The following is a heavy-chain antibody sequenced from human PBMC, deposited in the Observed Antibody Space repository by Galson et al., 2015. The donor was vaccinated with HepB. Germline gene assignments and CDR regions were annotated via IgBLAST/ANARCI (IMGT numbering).Heavy chain of an antibody. V-gene: IGHV4-34*01. CDR2: INHSGST. Sequence: SETLSLTCAVYGGSFSGYYWSWIRQPPGKGLEWIGEINHSGSTNYDPSLKSRVTISVDTSKNQFSLKLSSVTAADTAVYYCARSHVRARSGSGYWGQGTLVTVSS. D-gene: IGHD3-10*01. CDR1: GGSFSGYY. J-gene: IGHJ4*02. CDR3: ARSHVRARSGSGY.